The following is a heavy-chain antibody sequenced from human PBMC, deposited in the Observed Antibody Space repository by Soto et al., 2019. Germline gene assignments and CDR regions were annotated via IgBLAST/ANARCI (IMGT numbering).Heavy chain of an antibody. CDR2: IIPIFGTA. V-gene: IGHV1-69*06. CDR3: ARGARITIFGVVIQTREWDYYYYGMDV. J-gene: IGHJ6*02. D-gene: IGHD3-3*01. CDR1: GGTFSSYA. Sequence: ASVKVSCMASGGTFSSYASSWVQQAPGQGLEWMGGIIPIFGTANYAQKFQGRVTITADKSTSTAYMELSSLRSEDTAVYYCARGARITIFGVVIQTREWDYYYYGMDVWGQGTTVTVSS.